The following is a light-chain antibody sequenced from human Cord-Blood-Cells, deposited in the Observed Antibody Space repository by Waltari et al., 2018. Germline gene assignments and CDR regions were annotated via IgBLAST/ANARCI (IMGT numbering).Light chain of an antibody. V-gene: IGLV1-47*01. Sequence: QSVLTQPPSASGTPGQRVTISCSGSSSNIGSNYVYWYQQLPGTAPKPPIYRNNRRPSGVPDRFSGSKSGTSASLAISGLRSEDEADYYCAAWDDSLSGYVFGTGTKVTVL. CDR2: RNN. CDR1: SSNIGSNY. CDR3: AAWDDSLSGYV. J-gene: IGLJ1*01.